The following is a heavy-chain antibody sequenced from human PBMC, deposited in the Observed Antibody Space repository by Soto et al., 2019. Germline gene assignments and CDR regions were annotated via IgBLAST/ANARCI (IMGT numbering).Heavy chain of an antibody. Sequence: SETLSLTCTVSGGSISSYYWSCIRQPPGKGLEWIGYIYYSGSSNYNPSLKSRVTISVDTSKNQFSLKLSSVTAADTAVYYCARGARITIFGVVITTHYYGMDVWGQGTTVTVSS. CDR2: IYYSGSS. CDR3: ARGARITIFGVVITTHYYGMDV. D-gene: IGHD3-3*01. V-gene: IGHV4-59*01. J-gene: IGHJ6*02. CDR1: GGSISSYY.